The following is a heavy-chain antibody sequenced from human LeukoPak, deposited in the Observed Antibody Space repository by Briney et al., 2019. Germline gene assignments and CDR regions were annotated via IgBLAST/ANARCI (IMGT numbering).Heavy chain of an antibody. J-gene: IGHJ4*02. D-gene: IGHD1-1*01. CDR3: ARGESWNALNY. V-gene: IGHV4-39*07. Sequence: SETLSLTCSVSGGSINTNGYYWGWIRQPPGKGLEWIGEIYHSGSTNYIPSLKSRVTISVDKSKNQFSLKLSSVTAADTAVYYCARGESWNALNYWGQGTLVTVSS. CDR1: GGSINTNGYY. CDR2: IYHSGST.